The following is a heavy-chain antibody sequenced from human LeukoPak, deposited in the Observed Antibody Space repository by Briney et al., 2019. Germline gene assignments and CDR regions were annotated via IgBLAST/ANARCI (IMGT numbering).Heavy chain of an antibody. CDR1: GFTFSSYA. J-gene: IGHJ4*02. D-gene: IGHD1-14*01. CDR3: AKDPARIPDYFDY. CDR2: ISGGGGST. Sequence: GGSLRLSCAASGFTFSSYAMSWVRHAPGKGLEWVSAISGGGGSTYYADSVKGRFTISRDNSKNTLYLQMNSLRAEDTAVYYCAKDPARIPDYFDYWGQGTLVTVSS. V-gene: IGHV3-23*01.